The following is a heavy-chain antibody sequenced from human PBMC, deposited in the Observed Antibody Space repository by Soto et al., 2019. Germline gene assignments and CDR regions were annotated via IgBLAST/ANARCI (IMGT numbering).Heavy chain of an antibody. CDR1: GGSISGSSYY. J-gene: IGHJ6*02. CDR2: IYYSGST. V-gene: IGHV4-39*01. D-gene: IGHD2-2*02. CDR3: ARSGDRYCSSTSCYRRGHYYGMDV. Sequence: SETLSLTCTVSGGSISGSSYYWGWIRQPPGKGLEWIGSIYYSGSTYYNPSLKSRVTISVDTSKNQFSLKLSSVTAADTAVYYCARSGDRYCSSTSCYRRGHYYGMDVWGQGTTVTVSS.